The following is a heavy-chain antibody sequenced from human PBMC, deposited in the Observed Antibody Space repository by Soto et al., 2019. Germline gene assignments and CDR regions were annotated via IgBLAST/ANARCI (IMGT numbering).Heavy chain of an antibody. Sequence: EVQLVESGGGLVQPGGSLRLSCAASGFTFSSYWMSWVRQAPGKGLEWVANIKQDGSEKYNVDSVNGRFTISRDNAKNSLYLQMNSLRAEDTAVYYCARYLKKSYYYYGMDVWGQGTTVTVSS. CDR1: GFTFSSYW. J-gene: IGHJ6*02. CDR2: IKQDGSEK. V-gene: IGHV3-7*01. CDR3: ARYLKKSYYYYGMDV.